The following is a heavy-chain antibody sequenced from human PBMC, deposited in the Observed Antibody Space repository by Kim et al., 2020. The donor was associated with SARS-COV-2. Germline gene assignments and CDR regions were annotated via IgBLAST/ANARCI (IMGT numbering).Heavy chain of an antibody. V-gene: IGHV1-18*01. J-gene: IGHJ4*02. Sequence: NYDNKFRGRVTNPTDPATSTVYMELRNLRSDDSAVYYCARFVVGATKGFDYWGQGTLVTVSS. D-gene: IGHD1-26*01. CDR3: ARFVVGATKGFDY.